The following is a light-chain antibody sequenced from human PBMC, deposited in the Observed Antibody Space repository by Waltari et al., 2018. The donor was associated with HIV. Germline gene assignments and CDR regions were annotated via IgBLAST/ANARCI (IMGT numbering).Light chain of an antibody. J-gene: IGKJ2*01. CDR3: HQYSTMPDT. V-gene: IGKV4-1*01. Sequence: DVVMTQSSDSLAVYLGERATITCRASQTLLYTSNNKNYLAWYQLKPGQPPKLLIYWASIREAGVPSRFSSSGSGTEFSLTSSSLQAEDVAVYYCHQYSTMPDTFGQGTKVEI. CDR1: QTLLYTSNNKNY. CDR2: WAS.